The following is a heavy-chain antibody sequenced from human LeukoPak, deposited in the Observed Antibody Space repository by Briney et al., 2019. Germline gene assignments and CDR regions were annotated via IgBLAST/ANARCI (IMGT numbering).Heavy chain of an antibody. D-gene: IGHD3-16*02. CDR1: GYSFTSHY. Sequence: ASVKVSCKASGYSFTSHYMHWVRQAPGQGLQWMGLINPSGSSTLYAQKFQGRVTLTRDMSTTTDYMELSSLRSEDTAVYYCARDNSVGDIAWWFDPWGQGTLVTVSS. V-gene: IGHV1-46*01. CDR3: ARDNSVGDIAWWFDP. J-gene: IGHJ5*02. CDR2: INPSGSST.